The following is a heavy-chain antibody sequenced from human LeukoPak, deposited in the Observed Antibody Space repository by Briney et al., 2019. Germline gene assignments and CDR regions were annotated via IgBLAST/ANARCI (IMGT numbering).Heavy chain of an antibody. CDR2: IYYSGST. CDR3: AGTPYSSSWHSLFDY. J-gene: IGHJ4*02. D-gene: IGHD6-13*01. V-gene: IGHV4-39*01. CDR1: GGSISSSSYY. Sequence: SETLSLTCTVSGGSISSSSYYWGWIRQPPGKGLEWIGSIYYSGSTYYNPSLKSRVTISVDTSKNQFSLKLSSVTAADTAVYYCAGTPYSSSWHSLFDYWGQGTLVTVSS.